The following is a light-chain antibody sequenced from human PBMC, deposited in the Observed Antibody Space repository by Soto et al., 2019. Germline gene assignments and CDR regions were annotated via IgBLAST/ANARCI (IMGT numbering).Light chain of an antibody. Sequence: QSVLTQPPSASGTPGQRVTISCSGSNSNIGSNTVNWYQQLPGTAPKLLIYYDNLRPSGVPDRISGSKSGTSASLAISGLQSVDEADYYCAARDDSLNGRVFGTGTKVTVL. J-gene: IGLJ1*01. CDR3: AARDDSLNGRV. CDR2: YDN. V-gene: IGLV1-44*01. CDR1: NSNIGSNT.